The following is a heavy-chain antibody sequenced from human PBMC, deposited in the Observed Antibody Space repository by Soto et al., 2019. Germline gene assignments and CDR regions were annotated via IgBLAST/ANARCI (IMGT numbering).Heavy chain of an antibody. D-gene: IGHD6-19*01. J-gene: IGHJ6*03. Sequence: SETLSLTCTVSGGSISSYYWSWIRQPPGKGLEWIGYIYYSGSTNYNPSLKSRVTISVDTSKNQFSLKLSSVTAADTAVYYCASRGSGWHKPTPYYYMDVWGKGTTVTVSS. V-gene: IGHV4-59*01. CDR1: GGSISSYY. CDR2: IYYSGST. CDR3: ASRGSGWHKPTPYYYMDV.